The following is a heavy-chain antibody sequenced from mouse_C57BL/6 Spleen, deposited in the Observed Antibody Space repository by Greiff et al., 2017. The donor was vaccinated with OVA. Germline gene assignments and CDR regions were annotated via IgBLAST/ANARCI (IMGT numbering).Heavy chain of an antibody. D-gene: IGHD2-1*01. CDR2: INPSSGYT. CDR3: ARDGNYEYFDY. CDR1: GYTFTSYT. J-gene: IGHJ2*01. V-gene: IGHV1-4*01. Sequence: VQLQQSGAELARPGASVKMSCKASGYTFTSYTMHWVKQRPGQGLEWIGYINPSSGYTKYNQKFKDKATLTADKSSSTAYMQLSSLTSEDSAVYYCARDGNYEYFDYWGQGTTLTVSS.